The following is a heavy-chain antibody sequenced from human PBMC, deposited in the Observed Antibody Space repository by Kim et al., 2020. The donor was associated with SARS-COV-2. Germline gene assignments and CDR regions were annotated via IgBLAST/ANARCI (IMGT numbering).Heavy chain of an antibody. D-gene: IGHD6-13*01. J-gene: IGHJ6*02. V-gene: IGHV3-9*01. CDR1: GFTFDDYA. CDR2: ISWNSGSI. CDR3: AKGRPYSSSRLINRYYGMDV. Sequence: GGSLRLSCAASGFTFDDYAMHWVRQAPGKGLEWVSGISWNSGSIGYADSVKGRFTISRDNAKNSLYLQMNSLRAEDTALYYCAKGRPYSSSRLINRYYGMDVWGQGTTVTVSS.